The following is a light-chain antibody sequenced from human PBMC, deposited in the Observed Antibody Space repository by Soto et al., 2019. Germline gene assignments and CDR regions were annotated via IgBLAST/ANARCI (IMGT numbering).Light chain of an antibody. J-gene: IGKJ5*01. CDR1: QSVSSSY. CDR2: GAS. Sequence: IVLTQSPGTLSLSQGERAPLSCRDSQSVSSSYLAWYQQKPGQAPRLLIYGASTRAAGVPDRFSGSGSGTDFTLTISRLEPEDFAVYYCQQHLRSPITFGQGTRLAI. V-gene: IGKV3-20*01. CDR3: QQHLRSPIT.